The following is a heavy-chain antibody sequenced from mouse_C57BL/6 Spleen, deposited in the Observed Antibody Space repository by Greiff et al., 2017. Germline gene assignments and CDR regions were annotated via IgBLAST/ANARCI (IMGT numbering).Heavy chain of an antibody. CDR3: ASEGYYGSSYVDFDY. V-gene: IGHV1-4*01. CDR2: INPSSGYT. D-gene: IGHD1-1*01. J-gene: IGHJ2*01. Sequence: QVQLQQSGAELARPGASVKMSCKASGYTFTSYTMHWVKQRPGQGLEWIGYINPSSGYTKYNQKFKDKATLTADKSSSTAYMQLSSLTSEDSAVYYCASEGYYGSSYVDFDYWGQGTTLTVSS. CDR1: GYTFTSYT.